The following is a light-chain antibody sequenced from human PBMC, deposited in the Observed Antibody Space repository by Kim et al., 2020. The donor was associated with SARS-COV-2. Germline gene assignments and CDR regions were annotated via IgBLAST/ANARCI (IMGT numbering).Light chain of an antibody. CDR1: QSVSTN. V-gene: IGKV3-15*01. CDR3: QQYNKVPYT. CDR2: GAS. Sequence: SVSPGESATLSCRASQSVSTNLAWYQHKRGQAPRLLIYGASTRATGIPATFSGSGSGTEFTLTISSLQSEDFAVYFCQQYNKVPYTFGQGTKLEI. J-gene: IGKJ2*01.